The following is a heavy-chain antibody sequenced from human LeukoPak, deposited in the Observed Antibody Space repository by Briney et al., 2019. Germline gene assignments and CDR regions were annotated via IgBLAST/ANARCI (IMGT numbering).Heavy chain of an antibody. J-gene: IGHJ4*02. V-gene: IGHV3-23*01. CDR1: GFTFNNFA. D-gene: IGHD5-12*01. CDR2: ISGSGGST. CDR3: AKDVDIVATIPY. Sequence: GGSLRLSCAASGFTFNNFAMIWVRQAPGKGLEWVSVISGSGGSTYYADSVKGRFTISRDNSKNTLYLQMNSLRAEDTAVYYCAKDVDIVATIPYWGQGTLVTVSS.